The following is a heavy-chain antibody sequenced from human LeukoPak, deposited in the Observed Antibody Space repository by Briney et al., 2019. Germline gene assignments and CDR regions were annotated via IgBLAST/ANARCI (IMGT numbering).Heavy chain of an antibody. CDR1: GGSIGSSNW. CDR3: TRAASRVWFGELFYFDY. D-gene: IGHD3-10*01. J-gene: IGHJ4*02. Sequence: SGTLSLTCAVSGGSIGSSNWWSWVRQPPGKGLEWIGYIYYSGSTNYNPSLKSRVTISVDTSKNQFSLKLSSVTAADTAVYYCTRAASRVWFGELFYFDYWGQGTLVTVSS. CDR2: IYYSGST. V-gene: IGHV4-4*02.